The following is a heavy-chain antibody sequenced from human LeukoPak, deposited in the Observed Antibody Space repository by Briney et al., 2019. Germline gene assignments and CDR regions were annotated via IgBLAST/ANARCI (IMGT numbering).Heavy chain of an antibody. CDR1: GVSISSDKYY. Sequence: SETLSLTCNVSGVSISSDKYYWSWIRQRPGNGLEWIGYMYYSGSTSYNPSLKSRVSISLDSPKNQFSLRLSSVTAADTAVYYCATPYCGTISCLDVFDIWGQGTMVTVSS. CDR2: MYYSGST. J-gene: IGHJ3*02. V-gene: IGHV4-31*03. CDR3: ATPYCGTISCLDVFDI. D-gene: IGHD2-21*01.